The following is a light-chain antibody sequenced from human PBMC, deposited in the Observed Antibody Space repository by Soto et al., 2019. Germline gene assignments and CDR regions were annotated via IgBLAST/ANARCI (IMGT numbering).Light chain of an antibody. J-gene: IGKJ1*01. V-gene: IGKV1-5*01. CDR3: QQYNSYWT. CDR1: QSISSW. CDR2: DAS. Sequence: MTQSPATLSVSPGERATLSCWASQSISSWLAWYQQKPGKAPKLLIYDASSLESGVPSRFSGSGSGTEFTLTISSLQPDDFATYYCQQYNSYWTFGQGTKVEIK.